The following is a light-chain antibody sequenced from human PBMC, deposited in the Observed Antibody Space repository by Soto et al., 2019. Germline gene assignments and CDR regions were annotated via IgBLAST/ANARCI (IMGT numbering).Light chain of an antibody. V-gene: IGLV2-14*03. CDR1: SSDVGGYNY. CDR3: SSYTTSNTRQIV. J-gene: IGLJ1*01. CDR2: DVS. Sequence: ALTQPASVYRSPGQSITISCTGTSSDVGGYNYVSWYQHHPGKAPKLMIFDVSNRPSGISNRFSGSKSGNTASLTISGLQPEDEADYYCSSYTTSNTRQIVFGTGTKVTVL.